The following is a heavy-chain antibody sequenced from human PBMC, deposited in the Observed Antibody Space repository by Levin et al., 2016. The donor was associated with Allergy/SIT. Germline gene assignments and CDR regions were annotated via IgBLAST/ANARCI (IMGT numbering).Heavy chain of an antibody. V-gene: IGHV4-39*01. CDR2: IYYSGST. D-gene: IGHD7-27*01. J-gene: IGHJ4*02. CDR1: GGSISSSSYY. CDR3: ATAFPNWGNPRLFDY. Sequence: SETLSLTCTVSGGSISSSSYYWGWIRQPPGKGLEWIGSIYYSGSTYYNPSLKSRVTISVDTSKNQFSLKLSSVTAADTAVYYCATAFPNWGNPRLFDYWGQGTLVTVSS.